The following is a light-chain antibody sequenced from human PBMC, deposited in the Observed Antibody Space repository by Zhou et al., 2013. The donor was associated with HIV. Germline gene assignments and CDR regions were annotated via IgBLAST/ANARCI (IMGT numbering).Light chain of an antibody. CDR2: GAS. CDR1: QSISTN. V-gene: IGKV3-15*01. J-gene: IGKJ4*01. CDR3: QQYSDWPVT. Sequence: EIVLTQSPGTLSLSPGERATLSCRASQSISTNVAWYQQKPGQAPRLLIYGASTRATGGPARFSGSGSGTKFTLTVSSMQSEDFAVYYCQQYSDWPVTFGGGTKVEI.